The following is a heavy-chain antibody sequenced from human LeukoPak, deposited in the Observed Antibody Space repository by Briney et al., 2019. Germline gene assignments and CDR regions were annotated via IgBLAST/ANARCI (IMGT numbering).Heavy chain of an antibody. V-gene: IGHV3-15*01. CDR3: TTDYSGSPSYYYYYYMDV. Sequence: GGSLRLSCAASGFTFSNAWMSWVRQAPGKGLEWVGRIKSKTDGGTTDYAAPVKGRFTISRDDSKNTLYLQMNSLKTEDTAVYYCTTDYSGSPSYYYYYYMDVWGKGTTVTVSS. D-gene: IGHD1-26*01. J-gene: IGHJ6*03. CDR1: GFTFSNAW. CDR2: IKSKTDGGTT.